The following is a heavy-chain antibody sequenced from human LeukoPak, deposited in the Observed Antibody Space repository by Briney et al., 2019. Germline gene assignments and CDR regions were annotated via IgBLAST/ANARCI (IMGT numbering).Heavy chain of an antibody. Sequence: SVKVSCKASGGTFSSYVINWVRQAPGQGLEGMGGVIPMSGTANYAQKFQGRVTITADVSTSTVYMDLSSLSSEDTAVYYCARGPRTPGNNGMDVWGQGTTVTVSS. V-gene: IGHV1-69*01. J-gene: IGHJ6*02. CDR2: VIPMSGTA. CDR3: ARGPRTPGNNGMDV. CDR1: GGTFSSYV. D-gene: IGHD1/OR15-1a*01.